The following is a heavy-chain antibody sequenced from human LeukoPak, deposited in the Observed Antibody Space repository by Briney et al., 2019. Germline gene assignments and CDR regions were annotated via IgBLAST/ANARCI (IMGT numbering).Heavy chain of an antibody. D-gene: IGHD6-13*01. J-gene: IGHJ4*02. CDR1: GFALSKYW. CDR3: ARDEGFGAALNYFDY. V-gene: IGHV3-7*01. CDR2: IKQDESEK. Sequence: PGGSLRLSCAASGFALSKYWMGWVRQAPGKGLEWVANIKQDESEKYYVDSVKGRFTISRDNSKNTLYLQMNSLRAEDTAVYYCARDEGFGAALNYFDYWGQGTLVTVSS.